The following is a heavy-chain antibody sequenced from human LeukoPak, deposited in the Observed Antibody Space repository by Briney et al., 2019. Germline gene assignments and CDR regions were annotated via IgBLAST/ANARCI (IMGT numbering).Heavy chain of an antibody. J-gene: IGHJ4*02. CDR1: GFSLSNARMG. Sequence: ASGPTLVNPTETLTLTCTVSGFSLSNARMGVSWIRQPPGKALEWLAHIFSNDEKSYITSLKSRLTISKDTSKSQVVLTMTNMDPVDTATYYCARIPIDFWSGRYYFDYWGQGTLVTVSS. CDR2: IFSNDEK. V-gene: IGHV2-26*01. CDR3: ARIPIDFWSGRYYFDY. D-gene: IGHD3-3*01.